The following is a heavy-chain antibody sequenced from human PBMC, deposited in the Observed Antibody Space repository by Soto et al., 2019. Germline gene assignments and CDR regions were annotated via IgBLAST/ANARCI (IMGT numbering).Heavy chain of an antibody. CDR1: GYSFTSYG. CDR3: ARGQQLAVEGCSDY. V-gene: IGHV1-18*01. J-gene: IGHJ4*02. D-gene: IGHD6-13*01. CDR2: ITAFNGNT. Sequence: GASVKVACKASGYSFTSYGISWVRQAPGQGLEWMGWITAFNGNTKYAQKFQGRVTITTDTSASTAYMELSSLRSEDTAVYYCARGQQLAVEGCSDYWGQGTLVTVSS.